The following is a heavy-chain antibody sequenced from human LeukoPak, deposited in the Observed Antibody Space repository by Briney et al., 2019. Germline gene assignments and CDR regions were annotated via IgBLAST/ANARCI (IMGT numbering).Heavy chain of an antibody. V-gene: IGHV3-48*01. CDR3: ARDRLGYCSGGSCFFDY. CDR2: ISSSSSTI. J-gene: IGHJ4*02. Sequence: GGSLRLSCAASGFTFSSYSMNWVRPAPGKGLEWVSYISSSSSTIYYADSVKGRFTISRDNAKNSLYLQMNSLRAEDTAVYYCARDRLGYCSGGSCFFDYWGQGTLVTVSS. D-gene: IGHD2-15*01. CDR1: GFTFSSYS.